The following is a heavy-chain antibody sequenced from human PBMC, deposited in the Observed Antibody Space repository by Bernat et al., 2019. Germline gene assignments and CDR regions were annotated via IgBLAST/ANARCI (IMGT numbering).Heavy chain of an antibody. Sequence: EVQLVESGGGLVQPGGSLRLSCAASGFTFNTLWMYWVRQAPVKGLVWVSRINSDGSYTTYADSVKGRFTISRDNAKNTLYLQMNSLRAEDTAVYYCARGGVTFGGVIAQWGQGTLVTVSS. CDR2: INSDGSYT. CDR3: ARGGVTFGGVIAQ. V-gene: IGHV3-74*01. CDR1: GFTFNTLW. J-gene: IGHJ4*02. D-gene: IGHD3-16*02.